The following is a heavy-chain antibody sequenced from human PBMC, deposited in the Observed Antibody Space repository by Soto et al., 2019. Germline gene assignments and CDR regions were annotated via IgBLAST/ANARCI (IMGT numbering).Heavy chain of an antibody. J-gene: IGHJ4*02. V-gene: IGHV3-11*06. D-gene: IGHD1-7*01. Sequence: QVQLVEYGGGLVKPGGSLRLSCAASGCTFSDYSMSWIRKAPGKGLGWASYISSGSTYTNYADSVKGRFTISRDNAKNSLYLQMNSLKAEDMAVYYCARNSLELTGWGQGTLVTVSS. CDR3: ARNSLELTG. CDR1: GCTFSDYS. CDR2: ISSGSTYT.